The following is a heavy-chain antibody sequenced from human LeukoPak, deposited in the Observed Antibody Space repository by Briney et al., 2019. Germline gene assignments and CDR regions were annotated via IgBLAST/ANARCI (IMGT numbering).Heavy chain of an antibody. V-gene: IGHV3-30*03. CDR3: ASVGYGDYFDYYYYGMDV. Sequence: GGSLRLSCAASGFTFSSYGMHWVRQAPGKGLEWEAVISYDGSNKYYADSVKGRFTISRDNSKNTLYLQMNSLRAEDTAVYYCASVGYGDYFDYYYYGMDVWGQGTTVTVSS. CDR2: ISYDGSNK. CDR1: GFTFSSYG. D-gene: IGHD4-17*01. J-gene: IGHJ6*02.